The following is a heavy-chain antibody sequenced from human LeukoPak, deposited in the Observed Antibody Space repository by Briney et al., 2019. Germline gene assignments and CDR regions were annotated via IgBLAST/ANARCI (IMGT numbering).Heavy chain of an antibody. CDR3: VREDTPATANY. V-gene: IGHV3-23*01. CDR2: ISGGGDTT. D-gene: IGHD2-21*02. J-gene: IGHJ4*02. CDR1: GFNFANHA. Sequence: GGSLRLSCAASGFNFANHAMSWVRQTPGKGLEWVSAISGGGDTTCYADSVTGRFTISRDNSKDTLFLQMHSLRPGDTAVYYCVREDTPATANYWGQGTLVIISS.